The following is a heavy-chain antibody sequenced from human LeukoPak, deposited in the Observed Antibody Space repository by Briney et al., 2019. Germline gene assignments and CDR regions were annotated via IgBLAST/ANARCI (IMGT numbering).Heavy chain of an antibody. V-gene: IGHV1-3*01. Sequence: ASVKVSCKASGYTFTSYAMHWVRQAPGQRLEWMGWINAGNGNTKYSQKFQGRVTITRDTSASTAYMELSSLRSEDTAVYYCARPSDAARNSWYLDLWGRGTLVTVSS. CDR1: GYTFTSYA. CDR2: INAGNGNT. CDR3: ARPSDAARNSWYLDL. J-gene: IGHJ2*01. D-gene: IGHD6-6*01.